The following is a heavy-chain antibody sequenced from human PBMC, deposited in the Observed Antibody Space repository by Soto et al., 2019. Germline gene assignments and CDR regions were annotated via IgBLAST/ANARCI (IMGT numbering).Heavy chain of an antibody. CDR2: IKSKTDGGTT. Sequence: GESLKISCAASGFTFSNAWMSWVRQAPGKGLEWVGRIKSKTDGGTTDYAAPVKGRFTISRDDSKNTLYLQMNSLKTEDTAVYYCTTDWNDAFDIWGQGTMVTVSS. V-gene: IGHV3-15*01. J-gene: IGHJ3*02. CDR1: GFTFSNAW. D-gene: IGHD1-1*01. CDR3: TTDWNDAFDI.